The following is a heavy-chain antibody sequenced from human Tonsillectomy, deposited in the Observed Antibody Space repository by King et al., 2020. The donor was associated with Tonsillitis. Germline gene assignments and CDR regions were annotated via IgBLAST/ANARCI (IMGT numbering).Heavy chain of an antibody. CDR1: GFTFSSYS. D-gene: IGHD2-2*01. CDR2: ISRSSSTI. V-gene: IGHV3-48*01. CDR3: ARLGYCSSTSCYDWFDP. Sequence: VQLVESGGGLVQPGGSLRLSCAASGFTFSSYSMNWVRQAPGKGLEWVSYISRSSSTIYYADSVKGRFTISRDNAKNSLYLQMNSLRAEDTAVYYCARLGYCSSTSCYDWFDPWGQGTLVTVSS. J-gene: IGHJ5*02.